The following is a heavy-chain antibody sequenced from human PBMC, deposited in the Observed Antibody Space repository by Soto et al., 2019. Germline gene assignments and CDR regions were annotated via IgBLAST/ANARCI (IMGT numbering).Heavy chain of an antibody. D-gene: IGHD6-13*01. J-gene: IGHJ5*02. CDR3: ARVGAAAGTWSRNWFDP. V-gene: IGHV1-8*01. CDR2: MNPNSGNT. Sequence: ASVKVSCKASGYTFTSYDINWVRQATGQGLEWMGWMNPNSGNTGYAQKFQGRVTMTRNTSISTAYMELSSLRSEDTAVYYCARVGAAAGTWSRNWFDPWGQGTLVTVSS. CDR1: GYTFTSYD.